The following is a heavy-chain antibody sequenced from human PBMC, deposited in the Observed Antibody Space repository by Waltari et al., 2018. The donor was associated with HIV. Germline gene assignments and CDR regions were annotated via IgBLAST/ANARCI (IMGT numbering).Heavy chain of an antibody. CDR1: GDSINSNYY. V-gene: IGHV4-39*01. CDR3: ARHNGYFDV. CDR2: IYHTGST. J-gene: IGHJ2*01. Sequence: QLQLQESGPGLVKPSETLSLNCSVSGDSINSNYYWGWIRQAPGKGLEWIGTIYHTGSTYYNPSLKNRVIISVHSSNNLFSLKLNSVTAADTAVYYCARHNGYFDVWGHGSLVTVSS.